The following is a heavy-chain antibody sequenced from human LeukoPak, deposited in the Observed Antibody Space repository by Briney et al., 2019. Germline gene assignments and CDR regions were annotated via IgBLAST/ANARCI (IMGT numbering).Heavy chain of an antibody. CDR3: ARNGKYCSSTSCYRPWFDP. CDR1: GGSFSGYY. CDR2: INHSGST. V-gene: IGHV4-34*01. J-gene: IGHJ5*02. Sequence: PSETLSLTCAVYGGSFSGYYWSWIRQPPGKGLEWIGEINHSGSTNYNPSLKSRVTISVDTSKNQFSLKLSSVTAADTAVYYCARNGKYCSSTSCYRPWFDPWGQEPWSPSPQ. D-gene: IGHD2-2*02.